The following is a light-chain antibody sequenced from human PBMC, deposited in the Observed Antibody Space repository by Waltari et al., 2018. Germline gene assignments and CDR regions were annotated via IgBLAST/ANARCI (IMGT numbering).Light chain of an antibody. CDR3: QLWDSSPV. CDR2: DDC. Sequence: SYVLTQPPSVSVAPGQTARISCVGNNLGSKRVNWYQQKAGQAPVLVVYDDCVRPSGIPERFSGSNSGNTATLTISRVEAGDEADYSCQLWDSSPVFGGGTKLTVL. J-gene: IGLJ2*01. V-gene: IGLV3-21*02. CDR1: NLGSKR.